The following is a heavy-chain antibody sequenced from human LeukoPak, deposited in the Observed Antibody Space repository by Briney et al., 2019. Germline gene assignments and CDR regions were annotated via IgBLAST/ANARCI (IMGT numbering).Heavy chain of an antibody. CDR3: ARDRYYYDSSGYLYYYYGMDV. Sequence: TGGSLRLSCAASGFTVSSNYMSWVRQAPGKGLEWVSVIYSGGSTYYADSVKGRFTISRDNSKNTLYLQMNSLRAEDTAVYYCARDRYYYDSSGYLYYYYGMDVWGQGTTVTVSS. CDR1: GFTVSSNY. D-gene: IGHD3-22*01. J-gene: IGHJ6*02. CDR2: IYSGGST. V-gene: IGHV3-53*01.